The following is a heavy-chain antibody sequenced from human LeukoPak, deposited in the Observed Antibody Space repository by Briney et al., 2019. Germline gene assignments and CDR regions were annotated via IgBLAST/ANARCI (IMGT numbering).Heavy chain of an antibody. Sequence: SETLSLTCTVSGGSLSGYYWSWIRQPAGKGLEWIGRIYISGSTNYNPSLKSRVTMSIDASKNQFSLKLNSVTAADTAVYYCATMNPSGGDDYWGQGTLVTVSS. V-gene: IGHV4-4*07. J-gene: IGHJ4*02. D-gene: IGHD3-10*01. CDR2: IYISGST. CDR1: GGSLSGYY. CDR3: ATMNPSGGDDY.